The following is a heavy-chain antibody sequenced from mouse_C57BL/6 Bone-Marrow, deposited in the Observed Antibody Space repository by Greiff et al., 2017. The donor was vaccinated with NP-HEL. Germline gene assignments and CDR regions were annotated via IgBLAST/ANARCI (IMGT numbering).Heavy chain of an antibody. CDR2: FYPGDGDT. D-gene: IGHD1-2*01. J-gene: IGHJ2*01. CDR1: GYAFSSSW. Sequence: VQLQQSGPELVKPGASVKISCKASGYAFSSSWMNWVKQRPGKGLEWIGRFYPGDGDTNYNGKFKGKATLTADKSSSTAYMQLSSLTSEDSAVYFCARRTAYWGRGTTLTVSS. CDR3: ARRTAY. V-gene: IGHV1-82*01.